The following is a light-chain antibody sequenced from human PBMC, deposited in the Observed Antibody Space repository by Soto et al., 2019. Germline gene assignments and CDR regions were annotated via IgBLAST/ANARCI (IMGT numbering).Light chain of an antibody. Sequence: AIQLTKSPSSLSASIGDRVTITCRARQGIGSALAWYQQAPGKPPKLLIFDASTLENGVPSRFSGGVSGTDFTLTISSLQPEDFATYYCLLFNTYPQAFGGGTKVEIK. CDR2: DAS. V-gene: IGKV1-13*02. CDR3: LLFNTYPQA. J-gene: IGKJ4*01. CDR1: QGIGSA.